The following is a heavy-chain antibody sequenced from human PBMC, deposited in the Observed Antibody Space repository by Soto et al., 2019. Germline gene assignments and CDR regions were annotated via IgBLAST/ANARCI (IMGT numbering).Heavy chain of an antibody. CDR2: ISSSGSTI. D-gene: IGHD3-10*01. Sequence: PGGSLRLSCAASGFTFSSYEMNWVRRAPGKGLEWVSYISSSGSTIYYADSVKGRFTISRDNAKNSLYLQMNSLRAEDTAVYYCARDLNGSGSIYYYYYGMDVWGQGTTVTVSS. CDR1: GFTFSSYE. V-gene: IGHV3-48*03. J-gene: IGHJ6*02. CDR3: ARDLNGSGSIYYYYYGMDV.